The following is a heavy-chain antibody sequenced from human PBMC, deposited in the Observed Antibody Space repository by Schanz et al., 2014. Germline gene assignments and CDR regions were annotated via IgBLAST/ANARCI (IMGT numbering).Heavy chain of an antibody. CDR3: AKGMGYCSGGTCYDYYYYGLDV. D-gene: IGHD2-15*01. J-gene: IGHJ6*02. Sequence: QVQLVESGGGLVKPGGSLRLSCAASGFTFRDYYMSWIRQAPGKGLEWVSYICSSGNTIYYADSVKGRFTISRDNSENTLDLQMNSLSADDTAVFYCAKGMGYCSGGTCYDYYYYGLDVWGQGTTVTVSS. V-gene: IGHV3-11*01. CDR1: GFTFRDYY. CDR2: ICSSGNTI.